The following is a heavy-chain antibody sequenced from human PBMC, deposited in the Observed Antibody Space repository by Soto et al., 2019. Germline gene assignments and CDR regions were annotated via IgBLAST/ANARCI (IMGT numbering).Heavy chain of an antibody. CDR3: AKSAGVWGAYYSDS. CDR2: ISDGGDRT. D-gene: IGHD3-16*01. CDR1: GFTFGSFI. V-gene: IGHV3-23*01. J-gene: IGHJ4*02. Sequence: GGSLRLSCSASGFTFGSFIMNWVRQAPGKGLEWVASISDGGDRTYYVDSVKGRFTISRDNSKNTLYLQMNGLRAEDTALYYCAKSAGVWGAYYSDSWGQGTLVTVSS.